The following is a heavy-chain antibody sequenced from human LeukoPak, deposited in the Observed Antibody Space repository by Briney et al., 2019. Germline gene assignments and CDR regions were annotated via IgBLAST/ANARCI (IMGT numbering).Heavy chain of an antibody. CDR2: TYYRSKWYN. Sequence: SQTLSLTCAISGDSVSSNSAAWNWIRQSPSRGLEWLGSTYYRSKWYNDYGASVKSRININPDTSKNHFSLQLSSVTPEDTAVYYCVRGGQGDGHSADEGFDIWGQGTMVTVS. D-gene: IGHD5-18*01. V-gene: IGHV6-1*01. CDR3: VRGGQGDGHSADEGFDI. J-gene: IGHJ3*02. CDR1: GDSVSSNSAA.